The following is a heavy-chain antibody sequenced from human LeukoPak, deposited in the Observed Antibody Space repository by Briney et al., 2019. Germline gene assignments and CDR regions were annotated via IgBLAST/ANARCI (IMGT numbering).Heavy chain of an antibody. V-gene: IGHV4-30-4*08. CDR3: ASMDSAMALGY. CDR2: IYYSGST. J-gene: IGHJ4*02. CDR1: GGSISSSSYY. Sequence: SETLSLTCTVSGGSISSSSYYWGWIRQPPGKGLEWIGFIYYSGSTHYNPSLKSRVIISVDTSKNQFSLRLTSVTAADAAVYYCASMDSAMALGYWGQGTLATVSS. D-gene: IGHD5-18*01.